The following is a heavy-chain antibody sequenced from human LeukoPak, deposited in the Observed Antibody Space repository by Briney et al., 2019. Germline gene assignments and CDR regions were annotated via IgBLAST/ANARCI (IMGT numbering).Heavy chain of an antibody. V-gene: IGHV1-46*01. CDR1: GYTFTSYY. CDR2: INPSGGST. D-gene: IGHD3-10*01. J-gene: IGHJ4*02. CDR3: ARVAHYGSGSYIEDY. Sequence: ASVKVSCKASGYTFTSYYMHWVRQAPGQGLEWMGIINPSGGSTSYAQKFQGRVTMTRDTSTSTVYMELSSLRFEDTAVYYCARVAHYGSGSYIEDYWGQGTLVTVSS.